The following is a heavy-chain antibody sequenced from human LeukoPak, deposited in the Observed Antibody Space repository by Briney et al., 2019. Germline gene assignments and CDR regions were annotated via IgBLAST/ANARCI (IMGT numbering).Heavy chain of an antibody. CDR1: GFTVSSNY. CDR3: AKDLDSIVVVPAAVDY. V-gene: IGHV3-66*01. D-gene: IGHD2-2*01. CDR2: IYSGGST. J-gene: IGHJ4*02. Sequence: PGGSLRLSCAASGFTVSSNYMSWVRQAPGKGLEWVSVIYSGGSTYYADSVKGRFTISRDNSKNTLYLQMNSLRAEDTAAYYCAKDLDSIVVVPAAVDYWGQGTLVTVSS.